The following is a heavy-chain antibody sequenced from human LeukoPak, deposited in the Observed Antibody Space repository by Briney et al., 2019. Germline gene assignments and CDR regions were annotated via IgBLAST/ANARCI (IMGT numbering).Heavy chain of an antibody. CDR2: INPSGGST. CDR1: GYTFTSYY. D-gene: IGHD6-13*01. CDR3: ARVTTFYSSSWYSPFDY. Sequence: ASVKVSCKASGYTFTSYYMHWVRQAPGQGLEWMGIINPSGGSTSYAQKLQGRVTMTTDTSTSTAYMELRSLRSDDTAVYYCARVTTFYSSSWYSPFDYWGQGTLVTVSS. J-gene: IGHJ4*02. V-gene: IGHV1-46*01.